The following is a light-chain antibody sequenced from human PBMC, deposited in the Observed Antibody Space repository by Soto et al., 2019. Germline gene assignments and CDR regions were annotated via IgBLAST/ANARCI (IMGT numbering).Light chain of an antibody. J-gene: IGKJ2*01. CDR3: QQSYSSQYT. V-gene: IGKV1-39*01. CDR2: ATS. CDR1: QDINKY. Sequence: DIQMTQSPSSLSAAVGDSVTITCRASQDINKYLNWYHQTPGKAPKLLVFATSTLHNGVPSRFSGSRSGTDFSITITSLQPEDFATYYCQQSYSSQYTFGQGTKLEIK.